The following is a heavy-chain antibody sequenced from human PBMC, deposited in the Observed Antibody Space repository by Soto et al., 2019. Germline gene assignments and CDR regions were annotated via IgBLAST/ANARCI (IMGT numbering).Heavy chain of an antibody. D-gene: IGHD2-2*01. CDR3: TTDKTYCSSTSCYDWFDP. CDR1: GFTFINAW. Sequence: GGSLRLSCAASGFTFINAWMILFRHSPFKGLEWVGRIKSKTDGGTTDYAAPVKGRFTISRDDSKNTLYLQMNSLKTEDTAVYYCTTDKTYCSSTSCYDWFDPWGRGTLVTVSS. J-gene: IGHJ5*02. V-gene: IGHV3-15*01. CDR2: IKSKTDGGTT.